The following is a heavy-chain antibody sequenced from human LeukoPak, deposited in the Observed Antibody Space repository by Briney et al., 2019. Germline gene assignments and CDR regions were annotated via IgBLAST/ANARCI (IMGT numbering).Heavy chain of an antibody. CDR2: IYYSGST. J-gene: IGHJ4*02. V-gene: IGHV4-39*07. CDR1: GGSISSSSYY. D-gene: IGHD1-26*01. Sequence: SETLSLTCTVSGGSISSSSYYWGWIRQPPGKGPEWIGSIYYSGSTYYNPSLKSRVTISVDTSKNQFSLKLSSVTAADMAVYYCARDSVVVGATPLGYFDYWGQGTLVTVSS. CDR3: ARDSVVVGATPLGYFDY.